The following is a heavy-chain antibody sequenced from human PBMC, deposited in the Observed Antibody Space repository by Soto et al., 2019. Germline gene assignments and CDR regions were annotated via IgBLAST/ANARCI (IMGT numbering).Heavy chain of an antibody. Sequence: GASVKVSCKASGYTFTGYYMHWVRQAPGQGLEWMGWINPKSGGTNYAQKFQGGVTMTRDTSINTVYMELSRLRSDDTAVYYCARDRSSGWPLDYWGQGTPVTVSS. D-gene: IGHD6-19*01. CDR3: ARDRSSGWPLDY. V-gene: IGHV1-2*02. J-gene: IGHJ4*02. CDR2: INPKSGGT. CDR1: GYTFTGYY.